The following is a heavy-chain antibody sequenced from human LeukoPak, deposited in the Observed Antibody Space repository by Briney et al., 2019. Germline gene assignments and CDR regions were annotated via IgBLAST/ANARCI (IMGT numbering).Heavy chain of an antibody. J-gene: IGHJ5*02. D-gene: IGHD5-18*01. CDR2: IYYSGTT. Sequence: SETLSLTCTGSGGSISSRPYYWGWIRHPPGKGLEWIGSIYYSGTTHYNPSLESRVTISVDTSKNQFSLKLASVTAADTAIYYCAKGAGGFSYYNWFDPWGQGTLVTVSS. CDR3: AKGAGGFSYYNWFDP. CDR1: GGSISSRPYY. V-gene: IGHV4-39*07.